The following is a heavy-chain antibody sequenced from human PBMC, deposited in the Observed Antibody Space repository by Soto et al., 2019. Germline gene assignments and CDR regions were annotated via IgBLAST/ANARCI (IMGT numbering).Heavy chain of an antibody. Sequence: PGGSLRLSCAASGFTFSDYYMSWIRQAPGKGLEWVSYISSSSSYTNYADSVKGRFTISRDNAKNSLYLQMNSLRAEDTAVYHCARGYYDSSGYSKIAVDYWGQGTLVTVSS. J-gene: IGHJ4*02. CDR2: ISSSSSYT. CDR1: GFTFSDYY. D-gene: IGHD3-22*01. CDR3: ARGYYDSSGYSKIAVDY. V-gene: IGHV3-11*06.